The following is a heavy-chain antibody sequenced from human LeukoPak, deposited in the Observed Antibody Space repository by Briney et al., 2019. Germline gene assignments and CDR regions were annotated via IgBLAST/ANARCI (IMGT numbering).Heavy chain of an antibody. CDR2: IYYSGST. J-gene: IGHJ4*02. CDR1: GGSISSSSYY. CDR3: ARGYGYGYRVDY. V-gene: IGHV4-39*01. Sequence: RTSETLSLTCTVSGGSISSSSYYWGWIRQPPGKGLEWIGSIYYSGSTYYNPSLKSRVTISVDTSKNQFSLKLSSVTAADTAVYYCARGYGYGYRVDYWGQGTLVTVSS. D-gene: IGHD5-18*01.